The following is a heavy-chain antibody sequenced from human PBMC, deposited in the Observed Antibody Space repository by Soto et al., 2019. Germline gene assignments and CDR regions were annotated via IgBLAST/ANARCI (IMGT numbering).Heavy chain of an antibody. D-gene: IGHD6-19*01. Sequence: PGGSLRLSCAASGFTFSSYSMNWVRQAPGKGLEWVSSISSSSSYIYYADSVKGRFTISRDNAKNSLYLQMNSLRAEDTAVYYCARGRSGWFRDLQHWGQGTLVTVSS. CDR2: ISSSSSYI. V-gene: IGHV3-21*01. J-gene: IGHJ1*01. CDR1: GFTFSSYS. CDR3: ARGRSGWFRDLQH.